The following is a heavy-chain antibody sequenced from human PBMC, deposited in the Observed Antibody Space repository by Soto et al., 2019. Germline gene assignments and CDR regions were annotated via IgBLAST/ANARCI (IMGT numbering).Heavy chain of an antibody. V-gene: IGHV3-48*03. CDR3: ATIQRATVTLDAFDI. Sequence: PGGSLRLSCAASGFTFSSYEMNWVRQSPGKGLEGVSYISSSGSTIYYADSVKGRFTISRDNAKNSLYLQMNSLRAEDTAVYYCATIQRATVTLDAFDIWGQGTMVTVSS. CDR2: ISSSGSTI. J-gene: IGHJ3*02. D-gene: IGHD4-17*01. CDR1: GFTFSSYE.